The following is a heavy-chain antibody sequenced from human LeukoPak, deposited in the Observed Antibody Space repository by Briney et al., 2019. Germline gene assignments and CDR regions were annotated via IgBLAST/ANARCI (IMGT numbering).Heavy chain of an antibody. Sequence: SVKVSCKASGGTFSSYAISWVRQAPGQELEWMGGIIPIFGTAHYAQKFQGRVTITADESTSTAYMELSSLRSENTAVYYCARESWDIVVVPAAITYWFDPWGQGTLVTVSS. J-gene: IGHJ5*02. D-gene: IGHD2-2*02. CDR1: GGTFSSYA. CDR3: ARESWDIVVVPAAITYWFDP. V-gene: IGHV1-69*13. CDR2: IIPIFGTA.